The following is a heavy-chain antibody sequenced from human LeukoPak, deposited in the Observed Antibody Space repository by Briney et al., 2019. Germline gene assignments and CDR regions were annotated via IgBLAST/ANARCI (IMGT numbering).Heavy chain of an antibody. CDR2: IRSKAYGGTT. V-gene: IGHV3-49*04. CDR3: TREGEYYDSSGYQYYFDY. J-gene: IGHJ4*02. CDR1: GXTFGDYT. Sequence: PGGSLRLSCTASGXTFGDYTMSWVRQAPGKGLEWVAFIRSKAYGGTTEYAASVKGRFTISRDDSKSIAYLQMNSLKTEDTAVYSCTREGEYYDSSGYQYYFDYWGQGTLVTVSS. D-gene: IGHD3-22*01.